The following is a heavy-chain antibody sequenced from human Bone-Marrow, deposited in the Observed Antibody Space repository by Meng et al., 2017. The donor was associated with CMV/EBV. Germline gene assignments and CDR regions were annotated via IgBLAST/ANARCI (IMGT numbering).Heavy chain of an antibody. CDR2: IYSGGST. D-gene: IGHD6-13*01. V-gene: IGHV3-53*01. CDR3: AREFISGRSSSWYPYYYYGMDV. J-gene: IGHJ6*02. Sequence: GGSLRLSCAASGFTVSSNYMSWVRQAPGKGLEWVSVIYSGGSTYYADSVKGRFTISRDNSKNTLYFQMNSLRAEDTAVYYCAREFISGRSSSWYPYYYYGMDVWGQRTTVTVSS. CDR1: GFTVSSNY.